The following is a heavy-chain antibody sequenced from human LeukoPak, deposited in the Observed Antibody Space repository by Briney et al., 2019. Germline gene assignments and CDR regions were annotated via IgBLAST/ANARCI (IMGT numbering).Heavy chain of an antibody. Sequence: GESLQISCKGSGYSFTSYWIGWVRQMPGKGLEWMGIIYPGDSDTRYSPSFQGQVTISADKSISTAYLQWSSLKASDTAMYYCARHLTGNHGYGWFDPWGQGTLVTVSS. CDR3: ARHLTGNHGYGWFDP. CDR2: IYPGDSDT. J-gene: IGHJ5*02. D-gene: IGHD5-18*01. CDR1: GYSFTSYW. V-gene: IGHV5-51*01.